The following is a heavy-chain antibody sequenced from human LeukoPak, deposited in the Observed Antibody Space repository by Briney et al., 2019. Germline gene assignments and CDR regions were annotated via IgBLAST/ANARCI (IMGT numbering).Heavy chain of an antibody. CDR2: ISSSSSYI. D-gene: IGHD6-6*01. Sequence: GGSLRLSCAASGFTFSSYGMHWVRQAPGKGLEWVSSISSSSSYIYYADSVKGRFTISRDNAKNSLYLQMNSLRAEDTAVYYCARDREPYSSSSADYWGQGTLVTVSS. J-gene: IGHJ4*02. V-gene: IGHV3-21*01. CDR3: ARDREPYSSSSADY. CDR1: GFTFSSYG.